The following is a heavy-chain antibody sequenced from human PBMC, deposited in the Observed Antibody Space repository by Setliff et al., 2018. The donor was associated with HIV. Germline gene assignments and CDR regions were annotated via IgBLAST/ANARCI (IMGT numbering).Heavy chain of an antibody. Sequence: PSETLSLTCAVYGGSFSGYSWTWIRQPPGKGLEWIGEIDQSGSTNYNPSLKSRVTTSVDTSKNQFSLRLSSVTAADTAVYYCARGLGGYCSSVSCYEADHWGQGTLVT. CDR1: GGSFSGYS. CDR3: ARGLGGYCSSVSCYEADH. V-gene: IGHV4-34*01. D-gene: IGHD2-2*01. J-gene: IGHJ5*02. CDR2: IDQSGST.